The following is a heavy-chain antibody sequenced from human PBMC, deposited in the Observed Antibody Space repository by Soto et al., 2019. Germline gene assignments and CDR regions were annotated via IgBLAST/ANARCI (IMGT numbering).Heavy chain of an antibody. J-gene: IGHJ3*02. Sequence: ASVKVSCKASGYTFTSCYMHWVRQAPGQGLEWMGIINPSGGSTSYAQKFQGRVTMTRDTSTSTVYMELSSLRSEDTAVYYCARGGAIVVVIMSAFDIWGQGTMVTVSS. CDR3: ARGGAIVVVIMSAFDI. D-gene: IGHD3-22*01. V-gene: IGHV1-46*01. CDR1: GYTFTSCY. CDR2: INPSGGST.